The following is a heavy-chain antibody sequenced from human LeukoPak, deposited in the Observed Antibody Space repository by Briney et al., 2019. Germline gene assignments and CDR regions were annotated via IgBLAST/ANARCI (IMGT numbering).Heavy chain of an antibody. CDR2: IKQDGSEK. D-gene: IGHD2-15*01. Sequence: PGGSLRLSCAASGFTFSNYCMSWVRQAPGKGLEWVVNIKQDGSEKYYVDSGKGRFTISRDNAKNSLYLQMNSLRAEDTAVYYCAGQSRLGYCSGGSCYSQPFDPWGQGTLVTVSS. CDR1: GFTFSNYC. CDR3: AGQSRLGYCSGGSCYSQPFDP. V-gene: IGHV3-7*01. J-gene: IGHJ5*02.